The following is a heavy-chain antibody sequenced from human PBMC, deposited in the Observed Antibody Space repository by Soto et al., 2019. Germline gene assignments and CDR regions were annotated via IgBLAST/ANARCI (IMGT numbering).Heavy chain of an antibody. Sequence: GGSLRLSCAASGFTFSSYGMHWVRQAPGKGLEWVAVISYDGSNKYYADSVKGRFTISRDNSKNTLYLQMNSLRAEDTAVYYCAKQAEYGYSYGYDHYYMDVWGKGTTVTVS. D-gene: IGHD5-18*01. J-gene: IGHJ6*03. CDR2: ISYDGSNK. CDR1: GFTFSSYG. V-gene: IGHV3-30*18. CDR3: AKQAEYGYSYGYDHYYMDV.